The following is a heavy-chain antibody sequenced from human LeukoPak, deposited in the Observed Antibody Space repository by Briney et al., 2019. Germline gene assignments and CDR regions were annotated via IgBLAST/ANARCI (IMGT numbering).Heavy chain of an antibody. Sequence: PGGSLRLSCEGSGFNFSSYAMSWVRQAPGKGLEWVAVISYDGSNKYYADSVKGRFTISRDNSKNTLYLQMNSLRAEDTAVYYCAKKYGGNPGHAFDIWGQGTMVTVSS. CDR2: ISYDGSNK. D-gene: IGHD4-23*01. V-gene: IGHV3-30-3*02. CDR3: AKKYGGNPGHAFDI. J-gene: IGHJ3*02. CDR1: GFNFSSYA.